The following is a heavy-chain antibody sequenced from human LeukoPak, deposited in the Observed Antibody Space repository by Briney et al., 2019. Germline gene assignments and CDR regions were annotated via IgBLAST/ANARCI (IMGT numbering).Heavy chain of an antibody. CDR3: ARNSGYKDFDS. Sequence: GGSLRLSCAASGFTFSSYEMNWVRQAPGKGLEWLSYIDSSGRRIYYADSVKGRFTISRDNARNSVYLQMNSLRAEDTAVHFCARNSGYKDFDSWGQGTLVTVSS. J-gene: IGHJ4*02. V-gene: IGHV3-48*03. D-gene: IGHD5-12*01. CDR2: IDSSGRRI. CDR1: GFTFSSYE.